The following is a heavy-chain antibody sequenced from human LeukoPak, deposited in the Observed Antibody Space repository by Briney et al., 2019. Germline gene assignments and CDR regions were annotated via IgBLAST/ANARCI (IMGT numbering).Heavy chain of an antibody. J-gene: IGHJ3*02. CDR1: GGSISSGGYY. CDR3: ARGGYSYGYFGAFDI. D-gene: IGHD5-18*01. Sequence: SGTLSLTCTVSGGSISSGGYYWSWIRQHPGKGLEWIGYIYYSGSTYYNPSLKSRVTLSVDTSKNQFSLKLSSVTAADTAVYYCARGGYSYGYFGAFDIWGQGTMVTVSS. V-gene: IGHV4-31*03. CDR2: IYYSGST.